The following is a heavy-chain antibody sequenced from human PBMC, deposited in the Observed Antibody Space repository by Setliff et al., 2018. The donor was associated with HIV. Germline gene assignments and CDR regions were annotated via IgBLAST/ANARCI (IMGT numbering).Heavy chain of an antibody. J-gene: IGHJ4*02. CDR1: GDSISSDFY. Sequence: SETLSLTCTVSGDSISSDFYWGWIRQPPGKGLEWIGSIYHSGNTYYNPSLKSRVTISVDTSKNQFSLKLSSVTAADTAVYYCAREMGYYDSSGYYSKPFDYWGQGILVTVSS. D-gene: IGHD3-22*01. V-gene: IGHV4-38-2*02. CDR2: IYHSGNT. CDR3: AREMGYYDSSGYYSKPFDY.